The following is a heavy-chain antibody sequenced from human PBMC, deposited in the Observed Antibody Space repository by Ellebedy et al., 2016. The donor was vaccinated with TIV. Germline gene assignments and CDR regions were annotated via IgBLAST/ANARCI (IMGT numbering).Heavy chain of an antibody. Sequence: ASVKVSXXASGYTFTSHGINWVRQAPGQGLEWMGWISTYNGNANYAQKVQGRVTMTTDTSTTTAYMELRSLRSDDTAIYYCARDGFDYWGQGTLVTVSS. CDR3: ARDGFDY. V-gene: IGHV1-18*01. CDR2: ISTYNGNA. J-gene: IGHJ4*02. CDR1: GYTFTSHG.